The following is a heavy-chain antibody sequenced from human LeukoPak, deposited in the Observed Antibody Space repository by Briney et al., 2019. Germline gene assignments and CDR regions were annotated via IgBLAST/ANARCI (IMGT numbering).Heavy chain of an antibody. D-gene: IGHD5-18*01. J-gene: IGHJ4*02. CDR3: AREAAMVNFDY. CDR2: ISYDGSNK. Sequence: GGSLRLSRAASGFTFSSYAMHWVRQAPGKGLEWVAVISYDGSNKYYADSVKGRFTISGDNSKNTLYLQMNSLRAEDTAVYYCAREAAMVNFDYWGQGTLVTVSS. CDR1: GFTFSSYA. V-gene: IGHV3-30*04.